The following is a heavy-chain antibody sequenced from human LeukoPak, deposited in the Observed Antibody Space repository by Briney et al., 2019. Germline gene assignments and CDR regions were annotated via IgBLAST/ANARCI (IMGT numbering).Heavy chain of an antibody. CDR2: ISAYNGNT. CDR3: ARTYYYDSRTFDY. D-gene: IGHD3-22*01. J-gene: IGHJ4*02. CDR1: GYTFTSYG. V-gene: IGHV1-18*01. Sequence: GASVKVSCKASGYTFTSYGISWVRQAPGQGLEWMGWISAYNGNTNYAQNLKGRVTMTTDTSTSTAYMELRRLRSDDTAIYYCARTYYYDSRTFDYWGQGTLVTVSS.